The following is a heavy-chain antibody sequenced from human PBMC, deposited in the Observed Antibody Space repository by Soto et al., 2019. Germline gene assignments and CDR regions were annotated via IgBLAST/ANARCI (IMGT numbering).Heavy chain of an antibody. V-gene: IGHV3-30*03. J-gene: IGHJ6*02. D-gene: IGHD2-15*01. CDR1: GFTFSSYG. CDR3: YCRGVRNYYYGMDV. Sequence: PGGSLRLSCAASGFTFSSYGMHWVRQAPGKGLEWVAVISYDGSNKYYADSVRGRFTISRDNSKNTLYLQMNSLRAEDTAVYYCYCRGVRNYYYGMDVWGQGTTVTVSS. CDR2: ISYDGSNK.